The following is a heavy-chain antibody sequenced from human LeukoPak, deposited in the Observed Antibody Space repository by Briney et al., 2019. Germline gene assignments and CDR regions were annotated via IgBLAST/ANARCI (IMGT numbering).Heavy chain of an antibody. CDR3: ARDRNGRNTFDY. V-gene: IGHV3-30-3*01. CDR2: ISHDGSNK. CDR1: GFTFSSYA. D-gene: IGHD1-14*01. J-gene: IGHJ4*02. Sequence: PGRSLRLSCAASGFTFSSYAMHWVRQAPGKGLEWVAVISHDGSNKYYADSVKGRFTISRDNSKNTLYLQMNSLRAEDTAVYYCARDRNGRNTFDYWGQGTLVTVSS.